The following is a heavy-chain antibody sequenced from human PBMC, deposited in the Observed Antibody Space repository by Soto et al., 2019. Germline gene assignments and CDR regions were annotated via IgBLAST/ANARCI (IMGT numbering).Heavy chain of an antibody. CDR1: SGSIRGYY. CDR2: VHYRGST. Sequence: TLSLTCTVSSGSIRGYYLSWIRQPPGKGLEWVGYVHYRGSTNYNPSIKRRVSLSLATSKHQSALKLKSVTPADAAGRIFAWVHGHMDCSPFDFWGHGSLVTVSS. D-gene: IGHD3-10*02. CDR3: AWVHGHMDCSPFDF. J-gene: IGHJ5*01. V-gene: IGHV4-59*03.